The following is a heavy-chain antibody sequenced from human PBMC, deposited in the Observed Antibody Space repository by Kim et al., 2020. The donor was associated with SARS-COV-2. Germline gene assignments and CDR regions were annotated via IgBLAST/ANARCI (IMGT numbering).Heavy chain of an antibody. Sequence: SETLSLTCTASNGSISSTSYYWGWLRRPPGKGLEWIGSINYSGSTNYNPSLKSRVTLSVDTSKNQLSLTLSSVSAADTAVYYCARQGFKVGYGMDVWGQGTAVTVSS. J-gene: IGHJ6*02. CDR3: ARQGFKVGYGMDV. CDR1: NGSISSTSYY. V-gene: IGHV4-39*01. CDR2: INYSGST. D-gene: IGHD1-26*01.